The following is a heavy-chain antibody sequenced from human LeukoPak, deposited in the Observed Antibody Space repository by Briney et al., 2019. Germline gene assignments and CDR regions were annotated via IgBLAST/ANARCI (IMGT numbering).Heavy chain of an antibody. J-gene: IGHJ4*02. V-gene: IGHV4-61*02. Sequence: SETLSLTCTVSGGSISSGSYYWSWIRQPAGKGLEWIGRIYSSGSTNYNPSLKSRVTISVDTSKNQFSLKLSSVTAADTAVYYCARPYDSSGYYPYWGQGNLVTVSS. CDR1: GGSISSGSYY. CDR2: IYSSGST. D-gene: IGHD3-22*01. CDR3: ARPYDSSGYYPY.